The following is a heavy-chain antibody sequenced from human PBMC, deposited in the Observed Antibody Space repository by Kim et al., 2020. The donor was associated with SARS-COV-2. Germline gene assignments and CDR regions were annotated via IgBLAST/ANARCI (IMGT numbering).Heavy chain of an antibody. Sequence: TDYAAPVKGRFTISRDDSKNTLYLQMNSLKTEDTAVYYCTTDIVATIIDYWGQGTLVTVSS. D-gene: IGHD5-12*01. CDR3: TTDIVATIIDY. V-gene: IGHV3-15*01. J-gene: IGHJ4*02. CDR2: T.